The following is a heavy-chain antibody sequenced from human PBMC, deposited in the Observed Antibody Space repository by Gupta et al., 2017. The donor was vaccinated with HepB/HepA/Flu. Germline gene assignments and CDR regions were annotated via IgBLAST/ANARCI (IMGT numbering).Heavy chain of an antibody. V-gene: IGHV5-51*01. J-gene: IGHJ4*02. CDR2: IYPVDSDT. Sequence: EVQLVQSGAEVKKPGESLKISCKASGYTFTRYWIGWVRQMPGKGLEWMGIIYPVDSDTKYSPSFQGQVTISADKSINTAYLQWSGLRASDTAMYYCARLYSTFLYFEYWGQGTLLTVSS. D-gene: IGHD6-13*01. CDR1: GYTFTRYW. CDR3: ARLYSTFLYFEY.